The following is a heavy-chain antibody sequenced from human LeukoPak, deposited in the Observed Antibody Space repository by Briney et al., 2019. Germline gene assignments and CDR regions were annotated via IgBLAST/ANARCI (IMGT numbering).Heavy chain of an antibody. V-gene: IGHV3-23*01. J-gene: IGHJ4*02. D-gene: IGHD6-13*01. CDR3: AREEAAGRSVYFDS. CDR1: GFTFSNFA. Sequence: GGSLRLSCADSGFTFSNFAMNWVRQAPGKGLEWVSVISGSGGRTYYADSVKGRFTISRDNSKNTLFLQMNSLRVEDTAVYYCAREEAAGRSVYFDSWGQGTLVTVSS. CDR2: ISGSGGRT.